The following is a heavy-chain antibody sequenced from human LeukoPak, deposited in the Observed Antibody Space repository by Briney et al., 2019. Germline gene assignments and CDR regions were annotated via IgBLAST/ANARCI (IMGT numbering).Heavy chain of an antibody. V-gene: IGHV3-23*01. CDR2: LSGTGGST. J-gene: IGHJ4*02. CDR1: GFTFSNYA. CDR3: ARAWNRYDSSGYPH. Sequence: GGSLRLSCAASGFTFSNYATSWVRQAPGKGLEWVSTLSGTGGSTYYADSVKGRFTISRDNSKNTLYLQMNSLRAEDTAVYYCARAWNRYDSSGYPHWGQGTLVTVSS. D-gene: IGHD3-22*01.